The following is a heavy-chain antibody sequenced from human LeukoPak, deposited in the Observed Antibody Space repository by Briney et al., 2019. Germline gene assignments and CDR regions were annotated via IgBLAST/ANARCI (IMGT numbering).Heavy chain of an antibody. CDR2: MNPNSGNT. V-gene: IGHV1-8*03. J-gene: IGHJ6*03. CDR3: ARGGLGYCTNGVCSTYYYYMDV. D-gene: IGHD2-8*01. CDR1: GYTFTSYD. Sequence: ASVKVSSKASGYTFTSYDINWVRQATGQGLEWMGWMNPNSGNTGYAQKFQGRVTITGNTSISTAYMELSSLRSEDTAVYYCARGGLGYCTNGVCSTYYYYMDVWGKGTTVTVSS.